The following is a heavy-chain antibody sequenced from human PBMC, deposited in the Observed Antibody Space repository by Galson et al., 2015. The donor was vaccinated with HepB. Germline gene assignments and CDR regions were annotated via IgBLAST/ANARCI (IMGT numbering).Heavy chain of an antibody. Sequence: QSGAEVKKPGESLKISCRTSGYSFTTYWLGWVRQMPGKGLEWMGAIFPSDSDTRYSPSFQGQVTISADKSSTTAFLQWCSLKASDTAIYYCARLPRVAVAGYYFDNWGQGTLVTVSS. D-gene: IGHD6-19*01. J-gene: IGHJ4*02. CDR3: ARLPRVAVAGYYFDN. CDR2: IFPSDSDT. CDR1: GYSFTTYW. V-gene: IGHV5-51*01.